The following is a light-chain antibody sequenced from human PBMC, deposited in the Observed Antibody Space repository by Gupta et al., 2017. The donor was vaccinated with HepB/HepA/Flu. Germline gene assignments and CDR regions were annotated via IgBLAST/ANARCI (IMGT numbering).Light chain of an antibody. V-gene: IGKV1-33*01. J-gene: IGKJ4*01. Sequence: DIQMTQSPSSLSASVGDRVTITCQASQDIGKYLNWYQQKPGKAPKLLLYDASNLQTGVPSRFSGSGSGTDFTFTISSLQLEDFATYYCQQDDNFPLTFGGWTKVEIK. CDR2: DAS. CDR1: QDIGKY. CDR3: QQDDNFPLT.